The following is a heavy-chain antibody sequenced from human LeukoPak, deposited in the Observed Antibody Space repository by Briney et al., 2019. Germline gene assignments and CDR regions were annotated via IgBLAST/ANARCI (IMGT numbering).Heavy chain of an antibody. V-gene: IGHV3-64D*09. Sequence: GGSLRLSCSASGFTFSSYGMHWVRQAPGKGLEYVSAISSNGGSTYYADSVKGRFTISRDNSKNTLYLQMSSLRAEDTAVYYCVNVGAAGSFGYWGQGTLVTVSS. CDR3: VNVGAAGSFGY. D-gene: IGHD6-13*01. J-gene: IGHJ4*02. CDR2: ISSNGGST. CDR1: GFTFSSYG.